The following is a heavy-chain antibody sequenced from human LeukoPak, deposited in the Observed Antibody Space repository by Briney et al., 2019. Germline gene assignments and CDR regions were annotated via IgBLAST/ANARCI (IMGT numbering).Heavy chain of an antibody. Sequence: PSETLSLTCAVSGASISSRNYWGWIRQPPGKGLEWIGTFSNGATYYTPSLKSRVTISIDTSRNEFSLKLSSVTAADTAVYYCARDGNSRRFGYWGQGTLVAVSS. J-gene: IGHJ4*02. CDR3: ARDGNSRRFGY. CDR2: FSNGAT. D-gene: IGHD2/OR15-2a*01. V-gene: IGHV4-38-2*02. CDR1: GASISSRNY.